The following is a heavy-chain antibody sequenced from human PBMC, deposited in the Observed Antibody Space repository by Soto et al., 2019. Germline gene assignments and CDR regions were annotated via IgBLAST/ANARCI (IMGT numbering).Heavy chain of an antibody. V-gene: IGHV4-4*07. CDR2: IYTSGST. CDR3: ATEESSGSRYYYGMDV. J-gene: IGHJ6*02. D-gene: IGHD1-26*01. Sequence: PSETLSLTCTVSGGSISSYYWSWIRQPAGKGLEWIGRIYTSGSTNYNPSLKSRVTMSVDTSKNQFSLKLSSVTAADTAVYYCATEESSGSRYYYGMDVWGQGTTVTVSS. CDR1: GGSISSYY.